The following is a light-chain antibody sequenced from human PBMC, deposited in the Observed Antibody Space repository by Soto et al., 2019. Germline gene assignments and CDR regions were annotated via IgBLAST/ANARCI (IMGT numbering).Light chain of an antibody. Sequence: QSVLTQPASVSGSPGQSITISCTGTSSDIGAYNFVSWYQQHPGKAPKLMLYDVNIRPSGVSNRFSGSKSGNTASLTISGLQAEDEADYYCTSWTTSTTMIFG. J-gene: IGLJ2*01. V-gene: IGLV2-14*03. CDR3: TSWTTSTTMI. CDR1: SSDIGAYNF. CDR2: DVN.